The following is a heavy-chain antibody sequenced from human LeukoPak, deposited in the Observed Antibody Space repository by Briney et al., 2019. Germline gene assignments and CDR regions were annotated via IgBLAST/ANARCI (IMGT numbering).Heavy chain of an antibody. CDR1: GGSISSGNYL. CDR3: ARAPPTEYFDY. D-gene: IGHD4-17*01. J-gene: IGHJ4*02. V-gene: IGHV4-61*02. CDR2: SYSSGTT. Sequence: SETLSLTCTVSGGSISSGNYLWSWIRQPAGKGLEWIGRSYSSGTTNYNPSLKSRVTISVDTSKNQFSLNLSSVTAADTAVYYCARAPPTEYFDYWGQGTLVTVSS.